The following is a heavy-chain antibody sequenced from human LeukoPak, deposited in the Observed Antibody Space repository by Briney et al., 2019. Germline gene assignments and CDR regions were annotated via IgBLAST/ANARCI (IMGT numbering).Heavy chain of an antibody. CDR2: ISSSSSYI. Sequence: GLPLLSCAASGFTSSSYSMNCGRPAPGKGLERGSSISSSSSYIYYADSVKGRFTISTYNAKNSLYLQMNSLRAEDTAVYYCARPDIVVVGGMDVWGKGTTVTVSS. CDR3: ARPDIVVVGGMDV. D-gene: IGHD2-2*01. J-gene: IGHJ6*04. V-gene: IGHV3-21*01. CDR1: GFTSSSYS.